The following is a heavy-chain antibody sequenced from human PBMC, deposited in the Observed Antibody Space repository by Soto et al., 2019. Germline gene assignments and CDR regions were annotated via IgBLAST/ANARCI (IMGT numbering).Heavy chain of an antibody. D-gene: IGHD3-10*01. Sequence: GGSLRLSCAASGFTFRSYAIHWVRQAPGKGLEWVAVISRDGTNKYYVDSVKGRFTISGDNSKDTVYLQMNSLRDEDSAMFYCARSRSGAVADSFDFWGQGTLVTVSS. V-gene: IGHV3-30*04. CDR1: GFTFRSYA. CDR3: ARSRSGAVADSFDF. CDR2: ISRDGTNK. J-gene: IGHJ4*02.